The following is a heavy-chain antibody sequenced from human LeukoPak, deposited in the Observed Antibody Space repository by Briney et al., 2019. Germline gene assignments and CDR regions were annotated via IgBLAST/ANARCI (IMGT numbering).Heavy chain of an antibody. CDR1: GGSISSGGYY. V-gene: IGHV4-31*03. Sequence: SETRSLTCTVSGGSISSGGYYWSWIRQHPGKGLEWIGYIYYSGSTYYNPSLKSRVTISVDTSKNQFSLKLSSVTAADTAVYYCARTRRGVTDYWGQGTLVTVSS. J-gene: IGHJ4*02. CDR2: IYYSGST. CDR3: ARTRRGVTDY. D-gene: IGHD3-3*01.